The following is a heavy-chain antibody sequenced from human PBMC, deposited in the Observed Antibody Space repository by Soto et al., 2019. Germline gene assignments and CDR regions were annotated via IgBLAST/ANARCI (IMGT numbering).Heavy chain of an antibody. CDR2: INSDGSSI. Sequence: PGESLKISCAASGFTFSSSWIYWVRQAPGKGLVWVSRINSDGSSIIYGDSVKGRFTISRDNAKNTVYLQMNSLRADDTAVYYCAKDRSSRYLSGLYFDFWGPG. J-gene: IGHJ4*02. V-gene: IGHV3-74*01. CDR3: AKDRSSRYLSGLYFDF. CDR1: GFTFSSSW. D-gene: IGHD3-9*01.